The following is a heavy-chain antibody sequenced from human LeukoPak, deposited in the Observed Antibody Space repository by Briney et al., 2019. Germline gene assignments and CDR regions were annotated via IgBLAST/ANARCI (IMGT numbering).Heavy chain of an antibody. J-gene: IGHJ4*02. Sequence: KPSETLSLTCAVYGGTFSGYYWSWIRQPPGKGLEWIGEINHSGSTNYNPSLKSRVTISVDTSKNQFSLKLSSVTAADTAVYYCARVALVFDYWGQGTLVTVSS. V-gene: IGHV4-34*01. CDR1: GGTFSGYY. CDR3: ARVALVFDY. CDR2: INHSGST. D-gene: IGHD2-8*02.